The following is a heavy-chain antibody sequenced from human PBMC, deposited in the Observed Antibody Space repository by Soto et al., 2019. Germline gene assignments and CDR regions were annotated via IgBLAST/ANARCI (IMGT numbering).Heavy chain of an antibody. J-gene: IGHJ1*01. V-gene: IGHV3-23*01. CDR2: ISGSGGST. CDR3: AKGKLAVAGTFYFQH. Sequence: GRSMRLSCAASGFKFSSYAMSWVRQETGKGLEWVSAISGSGGSTYYADSVKGRFTISRDNSKNTLYLQMNSLRAEDTAVYYCAKGKLAVAGTFYFQHWGQGTLVTVSS. D-gene: IGHD6-19*01. CDR1: GFKFSSYA.